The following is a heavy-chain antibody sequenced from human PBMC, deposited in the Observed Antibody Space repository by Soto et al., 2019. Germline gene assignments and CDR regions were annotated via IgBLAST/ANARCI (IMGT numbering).Heavy chain of an antibody. J-gene: IGHJ4*02. CDR3: ARDGSAWDFDY. Sequence: ASVKVSCKASGYTFTTYFIHWVRQAPGQGLEWMGIVRPSGGNTAYAQRFQGRLTMTRDTSTSTVYMELSSLRSDDTAVYYCARDGSAWDFDYWGQGTLVTSPQ. D-gene: IGHD6-19*01. V-gene: IGHV1-46*01. CDR2: VRPSGGNT. CDR1: GYTFTTYF.